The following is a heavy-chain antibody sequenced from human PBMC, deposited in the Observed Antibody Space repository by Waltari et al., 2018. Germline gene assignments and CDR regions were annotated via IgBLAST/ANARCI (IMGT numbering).Heavy chain of an antibody. CDR2: ITGSAGST. Sequence: EVQLVESGGGLVQPGGSLRLSCAASGFPFGSYAMNWVRQAPGKGLEWVSSITGSAGSTYYADSVKGRFTISRDNSNNTLYLQMNSLRAEDTAVYYCTKTLYWAEGSWGQGTLVTVSS. V-gene: IGHV3-23*04. CDR3: TKTLYWAEGS. J-gene: IGHJ5*02. D-gene: IGHD2-8*02. CDR1: GFPFGSYA.